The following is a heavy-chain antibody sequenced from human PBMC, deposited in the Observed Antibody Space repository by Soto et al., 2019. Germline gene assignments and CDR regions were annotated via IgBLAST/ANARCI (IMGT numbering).Heavy chain of an antibody. D-gene: IGHD2-15*01. CDR3: ARDRIVVVVAATPHYGMDV. CDR1: GFTFSSYS. V-gene: IGHV3-21*01. CDR2: ISSSSSYI. Sequence: GSLRLSCAASGFTFSSYSMNWVRQAPGKGLEWVSSISSSSSYIYYADSVKGRFTISRDNAKNSLYLQMNSLRAEDTAVYYCARDRIVVVVAATPHYGMDVWGQGTTVTVSS. J-gene: IGHJ6*02.